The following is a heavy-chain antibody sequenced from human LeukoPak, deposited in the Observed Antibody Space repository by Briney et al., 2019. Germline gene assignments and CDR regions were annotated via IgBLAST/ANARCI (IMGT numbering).Heavy chain of an antibody. V-gene: IGHV3-20*04. CDR3: ARRWDSRFYFDY. D-gene: IGHD1-26*01. CDR1: GFTLDDYG. Sequence: GGSLRLSCAASGFTLDDYGMSWVRQAPGKGLEWVSGFHWNGGSTGYADSVRGRFTISRDNAKNSLYLQMNSLRAEDTALYYCARRWDSRFYFDYWGQGTLVTVSS. J-gene: IGHJ4*02. CDR2: FHWNGGST.